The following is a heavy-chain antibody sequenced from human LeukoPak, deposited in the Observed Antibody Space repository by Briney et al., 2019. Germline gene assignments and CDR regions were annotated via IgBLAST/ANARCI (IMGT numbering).Heavy chain of an antibody. J-gene: IGHJ3*02. Sequence: PGGSLRLSCAASGFTFSSYGMNWVRQAPGKGLEWVSSISSSSSYIYYADSVKGRFTISRDNAKNLLYLQMNSLRAEDTAVYYCARVGVAVAVNDAFDIWGQGTMVTVSS. CDR1: GFTFSSYG. CDR2: ISSSSSYI. D-gene: IGHD6-19*01. CDR3: ARVGVAVAVNDAFDI. V-gene: IGHV3-21*01.